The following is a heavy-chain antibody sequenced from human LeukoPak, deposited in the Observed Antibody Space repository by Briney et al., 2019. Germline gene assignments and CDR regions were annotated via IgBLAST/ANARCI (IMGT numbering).Heavy chain of an antibody. V-gene: IGHV6-1*01. Sequence: SQTLSLTCAISGDSVSSNSAAWNWIRQSPSRGLEWLGRTYYRSKWYNDYAVSVKSRITINPDTSKNQFSLQLNSVTPEGTAVYYCARERTTVTTEDYYYMDVWGKGTTVTVSS. CDR3: ARERTTVTTEDYYYMDV. CDR1: GDSVSSNSAA. CDR2: TYYRSKWYN. J-gene: IGHJ6*03. D-gene: IGHD4-17*01.